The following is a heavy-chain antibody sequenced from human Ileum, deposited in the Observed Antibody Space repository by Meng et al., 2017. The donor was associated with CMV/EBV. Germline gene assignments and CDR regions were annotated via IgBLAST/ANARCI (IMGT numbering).Heavy chain of an antibody. CDR3: ARDLTNKWFYY. D-gene: IGHD1-26*01. Sequence: PLPCSARVLVKPPAPLSLPCTASGAPTSSGLHSCAWFRHPPGKRLEWIGSIYFSGIADYNPSLKSRVTISLHATQKQFSLRLTSVTAADSAVYFCARDLTNKWFYYWGQGTLVTVFS. V-gene: IGHV4-39*07. CDR2: IYFSGIA. J-gene: IGHJ4*02. CDR1: GAPTSSGLHS.